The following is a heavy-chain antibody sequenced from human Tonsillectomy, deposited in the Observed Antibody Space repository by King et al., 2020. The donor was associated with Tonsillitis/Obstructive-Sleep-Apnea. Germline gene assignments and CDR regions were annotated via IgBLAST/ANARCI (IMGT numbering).Heavy chain of an antibody. V-gene: IGHV1-46*01. CDR3: ARDRXXYXXLTGYXXPXXX. CDR1: GYTFTSYY. J-gene: IGHJ4*02. CDR2: INPSGGST. Sequence: VQLVQSGAEVKKPGASVKVSCKASGYTFTSYYMHWVRQATGQGLEWMGIINPSGGSTSYAQKFQGRVTMTRDTSTSTVYMELSSLRSEDTAVYYCARDRXXYXXLTGYXXPXXXXXQGTLVTVSS. D-gene: IGHD3-9*01.